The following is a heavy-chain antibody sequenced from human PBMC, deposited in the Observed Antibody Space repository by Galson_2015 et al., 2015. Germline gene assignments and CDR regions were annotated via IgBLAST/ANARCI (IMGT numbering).Heavy chain of an antibody. CDR1: GGSISGYY. CDR2: INHSGGT. V-gene: IGHV4-34*01. CDR3: ARPKTPMTSGLDAFDI. D-gene: IGHD4-17*01. Sequence: SETLSLTCAVSGGSISGYYWNWIRQPPGKGLEWIGEINHSGGTNFNPSLKRRVSMSSDTPKNQFSLTLTSVTAADTAVYYCARPKTPMTSGLDAFDIWGQGTMVTVSS. J-gene: IGHJ3*02.